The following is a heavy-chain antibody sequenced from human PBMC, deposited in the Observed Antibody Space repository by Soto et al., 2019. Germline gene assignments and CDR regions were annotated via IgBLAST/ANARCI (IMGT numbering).Heavy chain of an antibody. CDR1: GFTFGSYS. J-gene: IGHJ4*02. V-gene: IGHV3-21*01. D-gene: IGHD3-16*02. Sequence: PGGSLRLSCAASGFTFGSYSMNWVRQAPGKGLEWVSSISSSSSYIYYADSVKGRFTMSRDNAKNSLYLQMNSLRAEDTAVYYCASIVAHTVDYWGQGTLFTVSS. CDR2: ISSSSSYI. CDR3: ASIVAHTVDY.